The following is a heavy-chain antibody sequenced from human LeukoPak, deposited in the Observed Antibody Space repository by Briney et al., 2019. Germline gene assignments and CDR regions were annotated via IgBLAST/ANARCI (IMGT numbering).Heavy chain of an antibody. V-gene: IGHV3-64*01. CDR3: ARGGYPYDDSNGYYYGMDV. Sequence: PGGSLTLSCAASGFTLSSYAMHWLRQAPGKGLEYASAISSNGGSTYYANSVKGRFTISRDNSKISLYLQMSSLRAEDMSVNYCARGGYPYDDSNGYYYGMDVWGQGTTVTVSS. D-gene: IGHD3-22*01. CDR2: ISSNGGST. CDR1: GFTLSSYA. J-gene: IGHJ6*02.